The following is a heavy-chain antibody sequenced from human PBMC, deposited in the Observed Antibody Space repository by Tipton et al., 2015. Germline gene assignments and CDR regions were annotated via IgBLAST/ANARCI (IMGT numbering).Heavy chain of an antibody. CDR2: IYYSGST. J-gene: IGHJ4*02. D-gene: IGHD3-10*01. CDR1: GGSISSYY. CDR3: ARRAPRGADYYGSGSYPEGVDY. Sequence: TLSLTCTVSGGSISSYYWSWIRQSPGKGLEWIGSIYYSGSTYYNPSLKSRVTISVDTSKNQFSLKLSSVTAADTAVYYCARRAPRGADYYGSGSYPEGVDYWGQGTLVTVSS. V-gene: IGHV4-59*05.